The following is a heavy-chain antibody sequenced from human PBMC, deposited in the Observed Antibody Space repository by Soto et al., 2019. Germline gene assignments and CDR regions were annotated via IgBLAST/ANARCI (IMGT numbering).Heavy chain of an antibody. CDR1: GFTFSSYA. D-gene: IGHD3-22*01. CDR2: IRGNGGNK. Sequence: GGSLRLSCAASGFTFSSYAMSWVRQAPGKGLEWVSVIRGNGGNKYYADSVMGRFTISRDNSKNTLYLQMNSLRAEDTAVYYCARAGHDSSGYYYGGLDYWGPGTLVTVSS. V-gene: IGHV3-23*01. J-gene: IGHJ4*02. CDR3: ARAGHDSSGYYYGGLDY.